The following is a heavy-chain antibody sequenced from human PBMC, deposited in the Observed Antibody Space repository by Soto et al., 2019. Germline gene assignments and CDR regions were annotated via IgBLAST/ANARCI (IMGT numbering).Heavy chain of an antibody. CDR2: IYYSGST. Sequence: SETLSLTCTVSGGSISSYYWSWIRQPPGKGLEWIGYIYYSGSTNYNPSLKSRVTISVDTSKNQFSLKLSSVTAADTAVYYCARVLSRDHYDFWSGSPYYYGMDVWGQGTTVTVSS. CDR3: ARVLSRDHYDFWSGSPYYYGMDV. V-gene: IGHV4-59*01. J-gene: IGHJ6*02. CDR1: GGSISSYY. D-gene: IGHD3-3*01.